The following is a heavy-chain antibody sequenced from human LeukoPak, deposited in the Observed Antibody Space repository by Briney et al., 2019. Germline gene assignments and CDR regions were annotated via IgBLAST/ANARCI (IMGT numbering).Heavy chain of an antibody. J-gene: IGHJ4*02. CDR1: GYTLTELS. V-gene: IGHV1-24*01. D-gene: IGHD5-18*01. CDR2: FDPEDGET. Sequence: EASVKVSCKVSGYTLTELSMHWVRQAPGKGLEWMGGFDPEDGETIYAQKFQGRVTMTEDTSTDTAYMELSSLRSEDTAVYYCATDYAESASDAHSVFDYWGQGTLVTVSS. CDR3: ATDYAESASDAHSVFDY.